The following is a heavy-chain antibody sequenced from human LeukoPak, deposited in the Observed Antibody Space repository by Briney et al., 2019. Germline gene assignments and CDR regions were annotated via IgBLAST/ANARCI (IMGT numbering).Heavy chain of an antibody. CDR1: GFTFSSYA. V-gene: IGHV3-23*01. Sequence: QPGGSLRLSCAASGFTFSSYAMSWVRQAPGKGLEWVSAISGSGGSTYYADSVKGRFTISRDNSKNTLYLQMSSLRAEDTAVYYCAKGGRYYYDSSGYRDYFDYWGQGTLVTVSS. CDR3: AKGGRYYYDSSGYRDYFDY. J-gene: IGHJ4*02. CDR2: ISGSGGST. D-gene: IGHD3-22*01.